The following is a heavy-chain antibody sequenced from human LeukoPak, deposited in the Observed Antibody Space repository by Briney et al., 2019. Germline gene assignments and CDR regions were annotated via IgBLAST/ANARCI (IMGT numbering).Heavy chain of an antibody. CDR3: TSLVGSPTY. CDR1: GFNFQYAG. J-gene: IGHJ4*02. CDR2: IKSKRAGENT. Sequence: PGRCLRLSCAGSGFNFQYAGMTSVRQAPGQGVGWVSRIKSKRAGENTDYAALVKSSFSISRDDSKHTVYSQTNSLRTEDTAVYYCTSLVGSPTYWGQGTLVAVSS. V-gene: IGHV3-15*01. D-gene: IGHD2-15*01.